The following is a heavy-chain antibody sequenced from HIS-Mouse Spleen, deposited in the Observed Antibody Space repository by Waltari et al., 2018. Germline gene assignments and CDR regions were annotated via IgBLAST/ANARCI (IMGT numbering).Heavy chain of an antibody. CDR1: GFTFSSYS. J-gene: IGHJ4*02. D-gene: IGHD2-2*01. V-gene: IGHV3-21*01. CDR2: ISSSSSYI. Sequence: AASGFTFSSYSMNWVRQAPGKGLEWVSSISSSSSYIYYADSVKGRFTLSRDNAKNSLYLQMNSLRAEDTAVYYCARDRSRGYCSSTSCYAVFDYWGQGTLVTVSS. CDR3: ARDRSRGYCSSTSCYAVFDY.